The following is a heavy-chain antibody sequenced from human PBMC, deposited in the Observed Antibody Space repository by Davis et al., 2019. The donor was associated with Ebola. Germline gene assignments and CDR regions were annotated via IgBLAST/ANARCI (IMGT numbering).Heavy chain of an antibody. V-gene: IGHV1-8*01. D-gene: IGHD6-19*01. J-gene: IGHJ6*02. CDR2: MNPNSGNT. CDR3: ATPLSSGWFAYYYYYGMDV. CDR1: GYTFTSYD. Sequence: ASVKVSCKASGYTFTSYDINWVRQATGQGLEWMGWMNPNSGNTGYAQKFQGRVTMTRNTSISTAYMELSSLRSEDTTVYYCATPLSSGWFAYYYYYGMDVWGQGTTVTVSS.